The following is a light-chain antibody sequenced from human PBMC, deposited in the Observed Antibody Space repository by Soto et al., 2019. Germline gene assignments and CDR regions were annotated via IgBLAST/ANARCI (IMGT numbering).Light chain of an antibody. CDR2: DAS. CDR1: QSVTSNY. J-gene: IGKJ4*01. V-gene: IGKV3-20*01. CDR3: QQYGSSPFT. Sequence: EIVLTQSPGTLPLSPGDRATLSCRASQSVTSNYLAWYQQKPGQAPRLLIYDASSTATGIPDRFSGSGSGTDFTLTISRLEPEDFAVYYCQQYGSSPFTFGGGTKVEIK.